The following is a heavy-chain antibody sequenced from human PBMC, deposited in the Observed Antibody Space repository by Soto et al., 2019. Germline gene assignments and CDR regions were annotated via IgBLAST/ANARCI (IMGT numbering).Heavy chain of an antibody. D-gene: IGHD2-8*01. CDR2: VYYSGTT. Sequence: TLSLTCSVSGGSVSSGTYYWNWIRQPPGKGLEWIGYVYYSGTTNYNPSLKSRVTISMDTSYNQLYLKLSSVTAADTAVYYCARDMYFRTSPWRMDVWGQGATVTVSS. CDR1: GGSVSSGTYY. CDR3: ARDMYFRTSPWRMDV. J-gene: IGHJ6*02. V-gene: IGHV4-61*01.